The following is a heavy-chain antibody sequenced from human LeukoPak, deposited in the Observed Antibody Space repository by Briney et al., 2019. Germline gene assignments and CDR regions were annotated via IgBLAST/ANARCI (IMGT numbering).Heavy chain of an antibody. D-gene: IGHD2-2*01. CDR1: GGSISSYY. Sequence: SETLSLTCTVSGGSISSYYWSWIRQPPGKGLEWIGYIYYSGSTNYNPSLKSRVTISVDTSKNQFSLKLSSATAADTAVYYCARRVVVVSASPYNWFDPWGQGTLVTVSS. CDR3: ARRVVVVSASPYNWFDP. V-gene: IGHV4-59*08. J-gene: IGHJ5*02. CDR2: IYYSGST.